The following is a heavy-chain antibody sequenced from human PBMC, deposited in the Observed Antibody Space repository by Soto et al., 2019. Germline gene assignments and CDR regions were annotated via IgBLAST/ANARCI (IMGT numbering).Heavy chain of an antibody. CDR2: IRSKAYGGTT. V-gene: IGHV3-49*04. J-gene: IGHJ6*02. D-gene: IGHD6-19*01. Sequence: PGGSLRLSCTASGFTFGDYAMSWVRQAPGKGLEWVGFIRSKAYGGTTEYAASVKGRFTISRDDSKSIAYLQMNSLKTEDTAVYYCTRGRRIAVAGTGGGYYYGMDVWGQGTTVTVSS. CDR3: TRGRRIAVAGTGGGYYYGMDV. CDR1: GFTFGDYA.